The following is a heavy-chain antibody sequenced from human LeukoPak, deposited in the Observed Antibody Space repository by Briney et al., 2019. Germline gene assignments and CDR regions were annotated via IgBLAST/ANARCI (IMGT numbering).Heavy chain of an antibody. D-gene: IGHD6-13*01. J-gene: IGHJ3*02. CDR3: ARYSSLGAFDI. CDR1: GGSIRDYY. Sequence: PSETLSLTCTVSGGSIRDYYWSWIRQPAGKGLEWIGRIYHSGSTNYNPSLKSRVTMSVDTSKNQFSLKMTSVTAADTAVYYCARYSSLGAFDIWGQGTMVTVSS. CDR2: IYHSGST. V-gene: IGHV4-4*07.